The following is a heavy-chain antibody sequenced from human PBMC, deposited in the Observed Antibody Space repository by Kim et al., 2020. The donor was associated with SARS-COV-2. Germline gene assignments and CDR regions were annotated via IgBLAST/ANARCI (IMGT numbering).Heavy chain of an antibody. D-gene: IGHD4-17*01. V-gene: IGHV3-21*01. CDR2: ISSSGSYI. CDR1: GFTFSTYS. Sequence: GGSLRLSCAASGFTFSTYSMNWVRQAPGKGLEWVASISSSGSYIYYADSVKGRFTISRDSAKNSLYLQMNSLRAEDTAVYYCARIPTVTTQEDYWGQGTLVTVSS. J-gene: IGHJ4*02. CDR3: ARIPTVTTQEDY.